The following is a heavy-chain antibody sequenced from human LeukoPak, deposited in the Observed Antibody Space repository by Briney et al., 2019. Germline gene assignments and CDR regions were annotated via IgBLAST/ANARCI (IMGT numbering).Heavy chain of an antibody. D-gene: IGHD2-2*01. CDR1: GYTFTGYY. CDR2: INPNSGGT. Sequence: ASVKVSCKASGYTFTGYYMHWVRQAPGQGLEWMGRINPNSGGTNYAQKFQGRVTMTRDTSISTAYMELSRLRSDDTAVYYCARGGTVVPAAPDAFDIWGQGTMVTVSS. J-gene: IGHJ3*02. V-gene: IGHV1-2*06. CDR3: ARGGTVVPAAPDAFDI.